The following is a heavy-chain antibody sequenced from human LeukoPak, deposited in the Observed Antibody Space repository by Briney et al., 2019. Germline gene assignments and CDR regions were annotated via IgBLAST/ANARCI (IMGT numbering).Heavy chain of an antibody. Sequence: PSETLSLTCAVSGYSISSGYYWGWVRQPPGKGLEWIASIYYRGTTYYKASLKSRLTVSRDTSKSEFSLKVRSVTVADTAVYYCAREDEYDAWNEESSRDYWGQGILVTVSS. D-gene: IGHD3-3*01. CDR3: AREDEYDAWNEESSRDY. J-gene: IGHJ4*02. CDR2: IYYRGTT. CDR1: GYSISSGYY. V-gene: IGHV4-38-2*02.